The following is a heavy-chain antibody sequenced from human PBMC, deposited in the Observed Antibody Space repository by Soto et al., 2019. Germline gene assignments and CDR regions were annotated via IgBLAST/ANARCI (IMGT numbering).Heavy chain of an antibody. D-gene: IGHD2-15*01. J-gene: IGHJ4*02. Sequence: GSLRLSCAASGFTFSSYGMHWVRQAPGKGLEWVAVISYDGNDKYYADSVKGRFTISRDNSKNTMYLQMNSLRPEDTAVYYCAKDRVADIVVVVAAPGYWGQGTLVTVSS. CDR2: ISYDGNDK. CDR1: GFTFSSYG. V-gene: IGHV3-30*18. CDR3: AKDRVADIVVVVAAPGY.